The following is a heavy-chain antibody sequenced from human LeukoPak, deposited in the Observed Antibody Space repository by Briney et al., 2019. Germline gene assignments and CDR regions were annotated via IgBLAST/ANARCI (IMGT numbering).Heavy chain of an antibody. CDR2: ISAYNGNT. V-gene: IGHV1-18*01. CDR3: ARVLYSSSWYWFDP. Sequence: GASVKVSCKASGYTFTSYGISWVRQAPGQGLEWMGWISAYNGNTNYAQKLQGRVTTTTDTSTSTAYMELRSLRSDDTAVYYCARVLYSSSWYWFDPWGQGTLVTVSS. D-gene: IGHD6-13*01. CDR1: GYTFTSYG. J-gene: IGHJ5*02.